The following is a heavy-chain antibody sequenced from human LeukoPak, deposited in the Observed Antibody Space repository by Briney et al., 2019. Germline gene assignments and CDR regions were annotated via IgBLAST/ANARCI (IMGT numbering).Heavy chain of an antibody. V-gene: IGHV3-30*18. CDR2: ISYDGSNK. Sequence: GGSLRLSCAASGFTFSSYGMHWVRQAPGKVLDWLAVISYDGSNKYYADSVKGRFTISRDNSKNTLYLQMNSLRAEDTAVYYQAKDGIRYFDWLPNDYWGQGTLVTVSS. CDR1: GFTFSSYG. D-gene: IGHD3-9*01. CDR3: AKDGIRYFDWLPNDY. J-gene: IGHJ4*02.